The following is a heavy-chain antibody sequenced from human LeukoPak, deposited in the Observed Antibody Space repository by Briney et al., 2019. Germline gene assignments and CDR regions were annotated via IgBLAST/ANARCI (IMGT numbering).Heavy chain of an antibody. CDR2: IWYDGSKK. CDR3: AKDIYYYDSSRYFQH. J-gene: IGHJ1*01. CDR1: AFTFSSFG. Sequence: PGGPLRLSCAASAFTFSSFGMHWVRQAPGKGLEWVAVIWYDGSKKYYADSVKGRFTISRDNSKNTLYLQMNSLRAEDTAVYYCAKDIYYYDSSRYFQHWGQGTLVTVSS. D-gene: IGHD3-22*01. V-gene: IGHV3-30*02.